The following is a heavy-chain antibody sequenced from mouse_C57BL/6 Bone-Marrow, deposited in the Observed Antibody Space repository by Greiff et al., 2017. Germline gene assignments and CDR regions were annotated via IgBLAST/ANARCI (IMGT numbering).Heavy chain of an antibody. CDR3: ARGENYGSSPQYYAMDD. Sequence: DVHLVESGGGLVKPGGSLKLSCAASGFTFSDYGMHWVRQAPEKGLEWVAYISSGSSTIYYADTVKGRFTISRDNAKNTLFLQMTSRRSEDTAMYYCARGENYGSSPQYYAMDDWGQGTSVTVSS. D-gene: IGHD1-1*01. J-gene: IGHJ4*01. CDR1: GFTFSDYG. V-gene: IGHV5-17*01. CDR2: ISSGSSTI.